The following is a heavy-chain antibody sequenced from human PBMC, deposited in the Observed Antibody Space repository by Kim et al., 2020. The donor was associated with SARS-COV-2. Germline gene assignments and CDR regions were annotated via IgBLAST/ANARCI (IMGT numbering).Heavy chain of an antibody. CDR3: ARGNYHESLSVSDYYHGMDV. CDR2: ISNDGRNT. V-gene: IGHV3-30-3*01. CDR1: GLTFDDSA. Sequence: GGSLRLSCAASGLTFDDSAMHWVRQAPGKGLEWLSVISNDGRNTDYADSVKGRFTISRDNSKHTLFLQMNSLRVEDTGVYYCARGNYHESLSVSDYYHGMDVWGQGTTVTVPS. J-gene: IGHJ6*02. D-gene: IGHD3-22*01.